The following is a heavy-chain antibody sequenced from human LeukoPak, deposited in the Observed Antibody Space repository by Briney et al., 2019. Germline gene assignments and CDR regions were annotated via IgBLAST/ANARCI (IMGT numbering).Heavy chain of an antibody. J-gene: IGHJ4*02. V-gene: IGHV3-23*01. CDR3: AKDQEAYGDYVPFDY. CDR2: ISGSGGST. CDR1: GFTFSSYA. Sequence: HPGGSLRLSCAASGFTFSSYAMSWVRQAPGKGLEWVSTISGSGGSTYYADSVKGRFTISRDNSKNTLYLQMNSLRAEDTAIYYCAKDQEAYGDYVPFDYWGQGTLVTVSS. D-gene: IGHD4-17*01.